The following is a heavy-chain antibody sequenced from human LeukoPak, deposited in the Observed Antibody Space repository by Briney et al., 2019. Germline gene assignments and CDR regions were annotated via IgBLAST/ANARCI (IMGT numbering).Heavy chain of an antibody. CDR1: GDSVSTNSAA. CDR2: TGYKSKWFN. V-gene: IGHV6-1*01. D-gene: IGHD3-3*01. Sequence: SQTLSLTCAISGDSVSTNSAAWNWIRQSPSRGLEWLGRTGYKSKWFNDYAVFVKSRITIKPDTSKNQFSLKLSSVTAADTAVYYCARRVLRFLEPNWFDPWGQGTLVTVSS. CDR3: ARRVLRFLEPNWFDP. J-gene: IGHJ5*02.